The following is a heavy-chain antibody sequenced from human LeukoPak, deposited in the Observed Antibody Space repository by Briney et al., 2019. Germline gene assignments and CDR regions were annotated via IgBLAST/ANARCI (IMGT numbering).Heavy chain of an antibody. V-gene: IGHV4-39*01. J-gene: IGHJ4*02. D-gene: IGHD3-10*01. CDR3: ARWGLLWFGEGVDY. CDR1: GGSISSSSYY. CDR2: IYYSGST. Sequence: PSETLSLTCTVSGGSISSSSYYWGWIRQPPGKGLEWIGSIYYSGSTYYNPSLKSRVTISVDTSKNQFSLKLSSVTAADTAVYYCARWGLLWFGEGVDYWGQGTLVTVSS.